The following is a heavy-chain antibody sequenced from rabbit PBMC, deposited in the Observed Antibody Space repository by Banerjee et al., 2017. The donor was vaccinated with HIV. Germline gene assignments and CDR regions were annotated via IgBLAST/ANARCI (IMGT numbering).Heavy chain of an antibody. CDR3: ARNAGYANGGDGYFKL. Sequence: QEQLVESGGGLVQPGGSLKLSCKASGFDFSSVGISWVRQAPGKGLEWIAYIYPDYGTTDYASWVNGRFTISLDNAQNTVSLQMTSLTAADTATYFCARNAGYANGGDGYFKLWGQGTLVTVS. J-gene: IGHJ4*01. CDR1: GFDFSSVG. CDR2: IYPDYGTT. D-gene: IGHD6-1*01. V-gene: IGHV1S47*01.